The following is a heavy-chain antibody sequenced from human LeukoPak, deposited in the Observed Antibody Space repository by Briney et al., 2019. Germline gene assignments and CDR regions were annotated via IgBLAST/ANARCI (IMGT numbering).Heavy chain of an antibody. CDR1: GGSISSYY. CDR3: ARMYYYDSSGYYYGHYYYYMDV. Sequence: PSETLSLTCTVSGGSISSYYWSWIRQPAGKGLEWIGRIYTSESTNYNPSLKSRVTMSVDTSKNQFSLKLSSVTAADTAVYYCARMYYYDSSGYYYGHYYYYMDVWGKGTTVTVSS. D-gene: IGHD3-22*01. J-gene: IGHJ6*03. V-gene: IGHV4-4*07. CDR2: IYTSEST.